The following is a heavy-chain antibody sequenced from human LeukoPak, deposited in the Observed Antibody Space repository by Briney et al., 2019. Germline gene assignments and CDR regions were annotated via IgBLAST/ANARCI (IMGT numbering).Heavy chain of an antibody. CDR2: ISSSSSYI. CDR1: GFTFSSYS. CDR3: ARDGLWSRYSSSRNNWFDP. D-gene: IGHD6-6*01. J-gene: IGHJ5*02. Sequence: GGSLRLSCAAPGFTFSSYSMNWVRQAPGKGLEWVSSISSSSSYIYYADSVKGRFTISRDNAKNSLYLQMNSLRAEDTAVYYCARDGLWSRYSSSRNNWFDPWGQGTLVTVSS. V-gene: IGHV3-21*01.